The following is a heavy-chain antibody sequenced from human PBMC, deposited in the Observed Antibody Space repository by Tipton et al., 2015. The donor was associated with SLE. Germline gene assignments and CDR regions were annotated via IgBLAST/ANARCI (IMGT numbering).Heavy chain of an antibody. J-gene: IGHJ3*02. V-gene: IGHV4-39*07. Sequence: GSLRLSCTVSGGSISSSSYYWSWIRQPPGKGLEWIGEINHSGSTNYNPSLKSRVTISVDTSKNQFSLKLSSVTVADTAVYYCARGPKVGARGDAFDIWGQGTMVTVSS. CDR2: INHSGST. CDR1: GGSISSSSYY. D-gene: IGHD1-26*01. CDR3: ARGPKVGARGDAFDI.